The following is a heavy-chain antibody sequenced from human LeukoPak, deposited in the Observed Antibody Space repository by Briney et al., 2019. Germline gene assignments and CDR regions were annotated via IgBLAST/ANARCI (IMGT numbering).Heavy chain of an antibody. J-gene: IGHJ4*02. CDR1: GGSISSYY. CDR2: IYYSGST. CDR3: ASSDGWLQPLDY. D-gene: IGHD5-24*01. Sequence: PSETLSLTCTVSGGSISSYYWSWIRQPPGKGLEWIGYIYYSGSTNYNPSLKSRVTISVDTSKNQFSLKLSSVTAADTAVYYCASSDGWLQPLDYWGQGTLVTVSS. V-gene: IGHV4-59*01.